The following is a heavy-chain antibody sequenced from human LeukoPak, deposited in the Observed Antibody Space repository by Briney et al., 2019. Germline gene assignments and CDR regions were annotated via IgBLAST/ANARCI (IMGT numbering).Heavy chain of an antibody. CDR1: GFTFSRYW. J-gene: IGHJ4*02. V-gene: IGHV3-7*02. D-gene: IGHD3-10*01. CDR3: AASITMFDY. Sequence: PGGSLRLSCAASGFTFSRYWMRWVRQAPGKGLEWVANIKEDGSVKYYVESVKGRFTISRDNAKNSLYLQMNSLRAEDTAVYYCAASITMFDYWGQGTLVTVSS. CDR2: IKEDGSVK.